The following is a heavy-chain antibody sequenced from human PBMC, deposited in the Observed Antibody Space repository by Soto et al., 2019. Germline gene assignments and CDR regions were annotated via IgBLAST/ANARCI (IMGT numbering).Heavy chain of an antibody. V-gene: IGHV5-10-1*01. Sequence: GESLKISCKGSGYSFTSYWISWVRQMPGKGLEWMGRIDPSDSYTNYSPSFQGHVTISADKSISTAYLQWSSLKASDTAMYYCASPTSIVLMVSGGMDVWGQGTTVTVSS. CDR3: ASPTSIVLMVSGGMDV. CDR1: GYSFTSYW. J-gene: IGHJ6*02. D-gene: IGHD2-8*01. CDR2: IDPSDSYT.